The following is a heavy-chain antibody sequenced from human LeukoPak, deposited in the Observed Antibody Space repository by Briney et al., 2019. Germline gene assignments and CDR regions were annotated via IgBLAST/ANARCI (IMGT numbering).Heavy chain of an antibody. V-gene: IGHV2-70*11. D-gene: IGHD3-10*01. J-gene: IGHJ3*02. CDR1: GVSLSTSGMC. CDR3: ARMDLTGKLRYACDI. Sequence: SGPALVKSTQTLTLTCTISGVSLSTSGMCVSWIRQPPGKALEWLARIDWDDDKYYSTSLKTRLTISKDTSKNQVVLKMTNIDPVDTATYYCARMDLTGKLRYACDIWRRGTMVTVSS. CDR2: IDWDDDK.